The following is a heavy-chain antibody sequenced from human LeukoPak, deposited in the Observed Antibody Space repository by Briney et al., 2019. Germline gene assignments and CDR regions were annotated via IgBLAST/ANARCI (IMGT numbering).Heavy chain of an antibody. CDR2: ISSSSSTI. J-gene: IGHJ4*02. V-gene: IGHV3-48*01. D-gene: IGHD3-16*01. Sequence: PGGSLRLSCAASGFTFSSYSMNWVRQAPGKGLEWVSYISSSSSTIYYADSVKGRFTISRDNSKNTLYLQMDTLRAEDTAVYYCAKDAALYPFFFDYWGQGTLVTVSS. CDR3: AKDAALYPFFFDY. CDR1: GFTFSSYS.